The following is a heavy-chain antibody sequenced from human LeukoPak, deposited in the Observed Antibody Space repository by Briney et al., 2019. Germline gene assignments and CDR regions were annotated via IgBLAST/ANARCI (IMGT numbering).Heavy chain of an antibody. CDR1: GFTFSSYA. V-gene: IGHV3-23*01. J-gene: IGHJ4*02. CDR3: AKATTASPRNFDY. D-gene: IGHD2-21*02. CDR2: ISTSGCST. Sequence: PGGSLRLSCAASGFTFSSYAMSWVRQAPGKGLEGGSSISTSGCSTYYADSVKGRFTISRDNSKNTLHLQMNSLRAEDTAVYYCAKATTASPRNFDYWGQGTLVTVSS.